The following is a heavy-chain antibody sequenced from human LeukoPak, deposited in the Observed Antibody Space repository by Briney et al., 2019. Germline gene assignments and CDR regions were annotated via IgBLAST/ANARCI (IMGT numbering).Heavy chain of an antibody. Sequence: PGGSLRLSCAASEFTVGSYWMSWVRQAPGKGLEWVANIKQDGSEKYYVDSVKGRFTVSRDNAKKSLYLQMNSLRAEDTAVYYCARIYYDTSGDDWGQGTLVTVSS. V-gene: IGHV3-7*01. CDR2: IKQDGSEK. CDR3: ARIYYDTSGDD. J-gene: IGHJ4*02. CDR1: EFTVGSYW. D-gene: IGHD3-22*01.